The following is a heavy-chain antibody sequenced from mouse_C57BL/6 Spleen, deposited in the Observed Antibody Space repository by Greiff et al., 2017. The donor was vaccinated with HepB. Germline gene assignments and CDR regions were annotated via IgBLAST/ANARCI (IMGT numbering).Heavy chain of an antibody. CDR2: IYPGSGNT. D-gene: IGHD3-2*02. J-gene: IGHJ2*01. CDR3: ARDSSGYVGY. V-gene: IGHV1-66*01. CDR1: GYSFTSYY. Sequence: VKLQESGPELVKPGASVKISCKASGYSFTSYYIHWVKQRPGQGLEWIGWIYPGSGNTKYNEKFKGKATLTADTSSSTAYMQLSSLTSEDSAVYYCARDSSGYVGYWGQGTTLTVSS.